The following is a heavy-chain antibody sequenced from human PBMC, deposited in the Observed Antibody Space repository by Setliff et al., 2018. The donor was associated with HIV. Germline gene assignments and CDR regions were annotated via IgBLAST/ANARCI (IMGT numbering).Heavy chain of an antibody. CDR1: RFTFSDYY. CDR3: ARLTLLRGLTITYMDV. V-gene: IGHV3-11*04. D-gene: IGHD3-10*01. CDR2: ISGSGTTK. Sequence: LRLSCAASRFTFSDYYLTWIRQAPGKGLEWISYISGSGTTKYYAESVKGRFTISRDNAKDSLYLQMNTLRAEDTAVYYCARLTLLRGLTITYMDVWGKGTMVTVSS. J-gene: IGHJ6*03.